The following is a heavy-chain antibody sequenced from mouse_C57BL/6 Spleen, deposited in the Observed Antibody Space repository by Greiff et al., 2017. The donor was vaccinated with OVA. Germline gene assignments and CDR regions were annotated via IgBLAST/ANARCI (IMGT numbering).Heavy chain of an antibody. CDR2: FYPGSGSI. V-gene: IGHV1-62-2*01. J-gene: IGHJ2*01. D-gene: IGHD2-3*01. CDR3: ARHDGDGYYLDY. Sequence: QVHVKQSGAELVKPGASVKLSCKASGYTFTEYTIHWVKQRSGQGLEWIGWFYPGSGSIKYNEKFKDKATLTADKSSSTVYMELSRLTSEDSAVYFCARHDGDGYYLDYWGQGTTLTVSS. CDR1: GYTFTEYT.